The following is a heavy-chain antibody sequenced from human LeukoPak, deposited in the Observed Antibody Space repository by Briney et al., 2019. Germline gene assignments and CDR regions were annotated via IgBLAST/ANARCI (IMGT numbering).Heavy chain of an antibody. CDR2: IPYSGST. D-gene: IGHD2/OR15-2a*01. Sequence: PSETLSLTCSVSGGSVSSGIYYWRWVRQPPGKGLEWIGCIPYSGSTNYNPSLKSRVTKSVDTSKNQFSLKLSSVTAADTAVYYCARGFLEVQGWFDPWGQGTLVTVSS. J-gene: IGHJ5*02. CDR1: GGSVSSGIYY. V-gene: IGHV4-61*01. CDR3: ARGFLEVQGWFDP.